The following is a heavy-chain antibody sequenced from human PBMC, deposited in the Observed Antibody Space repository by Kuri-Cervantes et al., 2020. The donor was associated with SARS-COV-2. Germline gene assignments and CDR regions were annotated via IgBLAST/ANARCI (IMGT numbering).Heavy chain of an antibody. CDR3: ARDQIVVVPAASQYDAFDI. J-gene: IGHJ3*02. D-gene: IGHD2-2*01. CDR2: ISSSSSYI. V-gene: IGHV3-21*01. CDR1: GFTFSSYS. Sequence: GGSLRLSCAASGFTFSSYSMNWVRQAPGKGLEWVSSISSSSSYIYYADSVRGRFTISRDNAKNSLYLQMNSLRAEDTAVYCCARDQIVVVPAASQYDAFDIWGQGTMVTVSS.